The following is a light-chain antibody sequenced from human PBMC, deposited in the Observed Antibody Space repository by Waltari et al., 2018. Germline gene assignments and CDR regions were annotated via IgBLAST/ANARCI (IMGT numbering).Light chain of an antibody. CDR2: GAS. CDR1: QSVRRNS. CDR3: QQYGSSPGT. Sequence: EIVLTQPPGTLSLSPGERATLSCRASQSVRRNSVAWYQQKPGQAPRLLIYGASSRDTGIPDRFGGSGSGTDFTLTISSLEPEDLAVYYCQQYGSSPGTFGQGTKLQIK. V-gene: IGKV3-20*01. J-gene: IGKJ2*02.